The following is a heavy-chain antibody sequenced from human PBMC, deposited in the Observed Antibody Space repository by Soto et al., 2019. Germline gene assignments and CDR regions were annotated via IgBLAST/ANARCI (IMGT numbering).Heavy chain of an antibody. Sequence: PSETLSLTCTVSGGSISSYYWSWIRQPPGKGQEWIGYIYYSGSTNYNPSLKSRVTISVDTSKNQFSLKLSSVTAADTAVYYCARGPLQDWFDPWGQGTLVTVSS. V-gene: IGHV4-59*01. CDR1: GGSISSYY. J-gene: IGHJ5*02. D-gene: IGHD4-4*01. CDR3: ARGPLQDWFDP. CDR2: IYYSGST.